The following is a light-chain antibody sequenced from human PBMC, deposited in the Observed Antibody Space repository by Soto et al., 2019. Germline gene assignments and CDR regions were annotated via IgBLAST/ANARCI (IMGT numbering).Light chain of an antibody. CDR3: AAWDDSLSALL. V-gene: IGLV1-44*01. J-gene: IGLJ2*01. CDR1: SSNIGSNP. CDR2: TND. Sequence: QSVLTQPASVSETPGQRVTISCSGSSSNIGSNPVNWYQHLPGTAPKLLIFTNDQRPSGVPDRFSGSKSGTSASLAISGLQSEDEADYYCAAWDDSLSALLFGGGTKVTVL.